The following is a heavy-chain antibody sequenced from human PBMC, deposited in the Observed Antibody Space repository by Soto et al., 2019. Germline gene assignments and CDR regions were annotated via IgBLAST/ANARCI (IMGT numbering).Heavy chain of an antibody. D-gene: IGHD4-4*01. Sequence: EVQLVESGGGLVQPGGSLSLSCAASGFTFNRYWMQWVRQAPGRGLEWMGNINQDGSEKHYVDSVKGRFTISRDNAKDSVYLQMNSLKAEDTAMYYCARGGYDYSNPFDYWGQGTLVTVSS. V-gene: IGHV3-7*04. CDR3: ARGGYDYSNPFDY. CDR2: INQDGSEK. CDR1: GFTFNRYW. J-gene: IGHJ4*02.